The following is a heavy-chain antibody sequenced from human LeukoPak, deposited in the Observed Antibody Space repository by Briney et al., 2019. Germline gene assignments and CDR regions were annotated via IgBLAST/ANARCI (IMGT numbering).Heavy chain of an antibody. CDR3: ATDLFGSRASFDP. Sequence: ASVKVSCKASGYTFTGYYMHWVRQAPGQGLEWMGWINPNSGGTNYAQKFQGRVTMTRDMSISTAYMELSRLRSDDTAVYYCATDLFGSRASFDPWGQGTLVTVSS. J-gene: IGHJ5*02. CDR2: INPNSGGT. V-gene: IGHV1-2*02. D-gene: IGHD3-10*01. CDR1: GYTFTGYY.